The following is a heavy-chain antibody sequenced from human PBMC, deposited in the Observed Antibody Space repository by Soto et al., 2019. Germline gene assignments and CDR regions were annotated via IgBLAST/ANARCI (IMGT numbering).Heavy chain of an antibody. CDR2: ISGSGGSA. CDR1: GFTFSSYA. CDR3: TYSSTPFDY. J-gene: IGHJ4*02. V-gene: IGHV3-23*01. Sequence: GGSLRLSCAASGFTFSSYAVSWVRQAPGKGLEWVSAISGSGGSAYYADSVKGRFTISRDNSKNTLYLQMNSLRAEDTAVYYCTYSSTPFDYWGQGTLVTVSS. D-gene: IGHD6-13*01.